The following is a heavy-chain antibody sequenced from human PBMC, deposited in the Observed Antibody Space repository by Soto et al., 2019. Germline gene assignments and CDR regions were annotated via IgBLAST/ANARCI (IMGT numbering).Heavy chain of an antibody. CDR2: IDWDDDK. CDR1: GFSLSTSGMC. J-gene: IGHJ6*02. D-gene: IGHD3-10*01. V-gene: IGHV2-70*01. CDR3: ARTFYGSGSFWVMDV. Sequence: SGPTLVNPTQTLTLTCTFSGFSLSTSGMCVSWIRQPPGKALEWLALIDWDDDKYYSTSLKTRLTISKDTSKNQVVLTMTNMDPVDTATYYCARTFYGSGSFWVMDVWGPGTTVTLSS.